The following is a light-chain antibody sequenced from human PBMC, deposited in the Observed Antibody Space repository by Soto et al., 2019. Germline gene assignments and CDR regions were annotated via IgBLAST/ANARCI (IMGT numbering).Light chain of an antibody. J-gene: IGKJ2*01. CDR1: QRVSSSY. CDR2: GAS. CDR3: QQYGSSPAYT. Sequence: IVLTQSPGTLSLSPGERATLSCRASQRVSSSYLAWYQQKPGQAPRHLIYGASSRATGIPDRFSGSGSGTDFNLTISRLEPEDFAVYYCQQYGSSPAYTFGQGTKLEIK. V-gene: IGKV3-20*01.